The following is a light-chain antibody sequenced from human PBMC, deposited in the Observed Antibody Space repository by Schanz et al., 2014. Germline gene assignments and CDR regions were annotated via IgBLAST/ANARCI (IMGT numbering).Light chain of an antibody. CDR3: QQYVGLPLT. CDR2: GAA. CDR1: QTISSNY. J-gene: IGKJ1*01. V-gene: IGKV3-20*01. Sequence: EIVLTQSPGTLSLSPGERATLSCRASQTISSNYLAWYQQRPGQAPRLLVSGAARRATGIPDRFSGSGSGTVFVLTISRLEPEDVAVYFCQQYVGLPLTFGQGTKVEIK.